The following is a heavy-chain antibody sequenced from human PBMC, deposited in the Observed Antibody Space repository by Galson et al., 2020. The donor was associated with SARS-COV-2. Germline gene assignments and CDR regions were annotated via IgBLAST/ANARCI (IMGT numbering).Heavy chain of an antibody. V-gene: IGHV3-23*01. J-gene: IGHJ4*02. CDR2: ISGSGGDT. CDR3: TRDRPEPVAAPSKVDNNKFDY. CDR1: GFTFTTYA. Sequence: GGSLRLSCAASGFTFTTYALSWVRQAPGKGLEWVSAISGSGGDTYYADSVKGRFTISRDNSKDTLHLQMNSLRADDTALYYCTRDRPEPVAAPSKVDNNKFDYWGQGALVTVSS. D-gene: IGHD6-19*01.